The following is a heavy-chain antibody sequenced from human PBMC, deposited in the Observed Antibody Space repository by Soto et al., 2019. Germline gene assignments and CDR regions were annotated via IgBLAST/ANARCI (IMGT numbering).Heavy chain of an antibody. J-gene: IGHJ6*02. V-gene: IGHV3-33*01. Sequence: QVQLVESGGGVVQPGRSLRLSCAASGFTFSSYGMHWVRQAPGKGLEWVAVIWYDGSNKYYGDSVKGRFTISRDNSKNTLYLQMNSLRAEDTAVYYCARDNSAVAGGMDVWGQGTTVTVSS. CDR2: IWYDGSNK. D-gene: IGHD6-19*01. CDR1: GFTFSSYG. CDR3: ARDNSAVAGGMDV.